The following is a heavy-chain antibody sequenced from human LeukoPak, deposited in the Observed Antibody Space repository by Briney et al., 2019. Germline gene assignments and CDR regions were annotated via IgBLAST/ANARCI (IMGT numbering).Heavy chain of an antibody. CDR2: FYTSGST. CDR1: GDSISNYY. CDR3: ARHVRWFDP. V-gene: IGHV4-4*07. J-gene: IGHJ5*02. Sequence: SETLSLTCTVSGDSISNYYWSWIGQPAGKGLEWIGRFYTSGSTNYNPSLKSRVTMSVDTSKNQFSLNLSSVTAADTAIYYCARHVRWFDPWGQGTLVTVSS.